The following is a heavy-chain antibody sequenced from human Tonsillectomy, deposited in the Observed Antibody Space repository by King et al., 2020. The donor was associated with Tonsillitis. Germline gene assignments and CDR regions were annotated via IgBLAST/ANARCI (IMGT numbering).Heavy chain of an antibody. D-gene: IGHD2-21*01. CDR3: AREVTDFEDYSFAMDV. Sequence: QLVQSGAEVKKPGSSVKVSCKASGGSFTNYAINWVRQAPGQGFEWIGGIVPLLGAGNSARIFQGRVTFTADESTTTAYMELRSLRSEDTAVYYCAREVTDFEDYSFAMDVWGQGTTVTVSS. CDR1: GGSFTNYA. J-gene: IGHJ6*02. V-gene: IGHV1-69*01. CDR2: IVPLLGAG.